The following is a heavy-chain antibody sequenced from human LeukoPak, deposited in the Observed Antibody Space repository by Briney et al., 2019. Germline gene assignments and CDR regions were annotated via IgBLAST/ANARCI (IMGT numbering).Heavy chain of an antibody. Sequence: PGGSLRLSCTASGITFSSYAFHWVRQAPGKGLEWVAVISYDGSNRYHADSVKGRFTISRDNSKNTLFLQMDSLRADDTAVYYCARIPAVAGTRGAFDIWGQGTLVTVSS. J-gene: IGHJ3*02. D-gene: IGHD6-19*01. V-gene: IGHV3-30-3*01. CDR2: ISYDGSNR. CDR1: GITFSSYA. CDR3: ARIPAVAGTRGAFDI.